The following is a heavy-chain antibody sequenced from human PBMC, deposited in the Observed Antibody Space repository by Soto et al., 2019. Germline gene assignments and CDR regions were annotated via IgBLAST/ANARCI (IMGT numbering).Heavy chain of an antibody. CDR1: GFTFTYYS. D-gene: IGHD7-27*01. V-gene: IGHV3-48*02. CDR3: ARDHWVDY. J-gene: IGHJ4*02. CDR2: ISGSGSTI. Sequence: EVQLVESGGGLVQPGGSLRLSCAASGFTFTYYSMNWVRQAPGRGLEWISHISGSGSTIHYADSVKGRFTISRDNAKNSLFLRMNSLRDEDTAVYYCARDHWVDYWGQGTLVTVSS.